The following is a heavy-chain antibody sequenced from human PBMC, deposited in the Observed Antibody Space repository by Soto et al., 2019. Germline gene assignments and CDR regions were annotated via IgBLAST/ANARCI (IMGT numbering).Heavy chain of an antibody. CDR3: AGEYSSSSAPPYYYYYGMDV. D-gene: IGHD6-6*01. V-gene: IGHV4-30-4*01. Sequence: PSETLSLTCTVSGGSISSGDYYWSWIRQPPGKGLEWIGYIYYSGSTYYNPSLKSRVTISVDTSKNQFSLKLSSVTAADTAVYYCAGEYSSSSAPPYYYYYGMDVWGQGTTVTVSS. CDR2: IYYSGST. J-gene: IGHJ6*02. CDR1: GGSISSGDYY.